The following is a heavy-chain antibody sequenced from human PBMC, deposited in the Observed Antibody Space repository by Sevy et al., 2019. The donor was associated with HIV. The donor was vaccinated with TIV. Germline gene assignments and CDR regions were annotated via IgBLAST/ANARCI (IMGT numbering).Heavy chain of an antibody. J-gene: IGHJ3*02. CDR1: GFTFSNAW. CDR3: TTDRVGYCSSTSCYTSDAFDI. CDR2: IKSKTDGGTT. D-gene: IGHD2-2*02. V-gene: IGHV3-15*01. Sequence: GGSLRLSCAASGFTFSNAWMSWVRQAPGKGLEWVGRIKSKTDGGTTDYAAPVKGRFTISTDDSKNTRYLQMNSLKTEDTAVYYCTTDRVGYCSSTSCYTSDAFDIWGQGTMVTVSS.